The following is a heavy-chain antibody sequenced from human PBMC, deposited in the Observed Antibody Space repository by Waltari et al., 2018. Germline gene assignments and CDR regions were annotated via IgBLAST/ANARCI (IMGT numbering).Heavy chain of an antibody. D-gene: IGHD6-19*01. J-gene: IGHJ4*02. CDR2: IYHSGST. Sequence: QVQLQESGPGLVKPSETLSLTCAVSGYSARSGSSWGWIRQPPGKGLEWIGSIYHSGSTYYNPSLKSRVTISVDTSKNQFSLKLSSVTAADTAVYYCARVWAVAGRFDYWGQGTLVTVSS. V-gene: IGHV4-38-2*01. CDR3: ARVWAVAGRFDY. CDR1: GYSARSGSS.